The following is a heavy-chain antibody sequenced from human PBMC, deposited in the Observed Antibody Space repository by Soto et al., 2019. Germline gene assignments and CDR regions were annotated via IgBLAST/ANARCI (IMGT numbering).Heavy chain of an antibody. J-gene: IGHJ6*02. Sequence: SETLSLTCTASGGSISSYYWSWIRQPPGKGLEWIGYIYYSGSTNYNPSLKSRVTISVDTSKNQFSLKLSSVTAADTAVYYCAREGRLNLLFGELGYYYGMDVWGQGTTVTVSS. CDR3: AREGRLNLLFGELGYYYGMDV. CDR2: IYYSGST. D-gene: IGHD3-10*02. CDR1: GGSISSYY. V-gene: IGHV4-59*01.